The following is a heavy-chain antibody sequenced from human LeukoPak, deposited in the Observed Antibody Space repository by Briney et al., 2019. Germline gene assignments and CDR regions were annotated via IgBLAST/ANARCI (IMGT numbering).Heavy chain of an antibody. CDR3: ARDLLTDCGGDCHYFDY. Sequence: PSETLSLTCTVSGGSISSSSYYWGWIRQPPGKGLEWIGSIYYSGSTYYNPSLKSRVTISVDTSKNQFSLKLSSVTAADTAVYYCARDLLTDCGGDCHYFDYWGQGTLVTVSS. J-gene: IGHJ4*02. V-gene: IGHV4-39*07. CDR2: IYYSGST. D-gene: IGHD2-21*02. CDR1: GGSISSSSYY.